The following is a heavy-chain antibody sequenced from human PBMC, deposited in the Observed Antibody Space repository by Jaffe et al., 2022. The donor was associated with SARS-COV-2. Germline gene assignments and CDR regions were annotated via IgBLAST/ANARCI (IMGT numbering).Heavy chain of an antibody. CDR2: IWYDGSNK. J-gene: IGHJ4*02. Sequence: QVQLVESGGGVVQPGRSLRLSCAASGFTFSSYGMHWVRQAPGKGLEWVAVIWYDGSNKYYADSVKGRFTISRDNSKNTLYLQMNSLRAEDTAVYYCRAATINWEVDYWGQGTLVTVSS. V-gene: IGHV3-33*01. D-gene: IGHD5-12*01. CDR3: RAATINWEVDY. CDR1: GFTFSSYG.